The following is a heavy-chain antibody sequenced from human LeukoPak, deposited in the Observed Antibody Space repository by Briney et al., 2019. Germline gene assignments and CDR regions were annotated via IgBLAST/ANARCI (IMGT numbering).Heavy chain of an antibody. J-gene: IGHJ4*02. CDR3: AKGWGTTGSLDY. V-gene: IGHV3-9*01. CDR2: ISWNSGSI. Sequence: GGSLRLSCAASGFTFDDYAMHWVRHAPGKGLEWVSGISWNSGSIGYADSVKGRFTISRDNAKNSLYLQMNSLRAEDTALYYCAKGWGTTGSLDYWGQGTLVTVSS. CDR1: GFTFDDYA. D-gene: IGHD1-7*01.